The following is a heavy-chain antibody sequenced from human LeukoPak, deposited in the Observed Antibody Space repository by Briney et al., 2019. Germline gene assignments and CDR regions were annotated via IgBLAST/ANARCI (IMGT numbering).Heavy chain of an antibody. Sequence: SETLSLTCAVSGGSISSSNWWSWVRQPPGKGLEWIGEIYHSGSTNYNPSLKSRVTISVDKSKTQFSLKLSSVTAADTAVYYCARDFGYYYDSSGSEYFQHWGQGTLVTVSS. V-gene: IGHV4-4*02. D-gene: IGHD3-22*01. J-gene: IGHJ1*01. CDR2: IYHSGST. CDR1: GGSISSSNW. CDR3: ARDFGYYYDSSGSEYFQH.